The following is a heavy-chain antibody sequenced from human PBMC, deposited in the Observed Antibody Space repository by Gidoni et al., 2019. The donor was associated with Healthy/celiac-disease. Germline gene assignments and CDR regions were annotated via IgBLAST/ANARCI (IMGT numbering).Heavy chain of an antibody. CDR1: GGSLSSSSYY. V-gene: IGHV4-39*01. D-gene: IGHD4-17*01. CDR3: ARHDYGGNSDDAFDI. Sequence: QLQLQDSGPGLVKPPETLSLTCTVSGGSLSSSSYYWGWIRQPPGKGLEWIGSIYYSGSTYYNPSLKSRVTISVDTAKNQFSLKLSSVTAADTAVYYCARHDYGGNSDDAFDIWGQGTMVTVSS. J-gene: IGHJ3*02. CDR2: IYYSGST.